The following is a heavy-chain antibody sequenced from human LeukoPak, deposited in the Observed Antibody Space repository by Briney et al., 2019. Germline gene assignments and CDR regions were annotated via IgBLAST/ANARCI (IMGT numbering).Heavy chain of an antibody. CDR2: VTGSGLTT. CDR3: AKDRGFGERYFDY. J-gene: IGHJ4*02. CDR1: GFTFKLYA. Sequence: GGSLRLSCAASGFTFKLYAMNWVRQAPGKGLEWVSGVTGSGLTTYYADSVKGRFTISRDNSKNALYLQMNSLRAEDTAVYYCAKDRGFGERYFDYWGQGTLVTVSS. D-gene: IGHD3-10*01. V-gene: IGHV3-23*01.